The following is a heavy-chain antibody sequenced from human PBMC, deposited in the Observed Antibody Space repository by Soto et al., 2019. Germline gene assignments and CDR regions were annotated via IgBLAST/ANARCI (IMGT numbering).Heavy chain of an antibody. Sequence: SETLSLTCAVYGGSFSGYYWTWIHQPPGTGQEWIGEINHSGSTNYNPSHKSRVTISLDTSKNQFSLKLTSVTAANTAVYYCARDKITGLFDYWGQGTLVTVSS. D-gene: IGHD2-8*02. CDR1: GGSFSGYY. CDR3: ARDKITGLFDY. V-gene: IGHV4-34*01. J-gene: IGHJ4*02. CDR2: INHSGST.